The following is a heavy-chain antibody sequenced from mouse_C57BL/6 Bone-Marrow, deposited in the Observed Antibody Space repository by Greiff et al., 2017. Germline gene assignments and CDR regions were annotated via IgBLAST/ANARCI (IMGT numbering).Heavy chain of an antibody. J-gene: IGHJ4*01. Sequence: VQLQQPGAELVKPGASVKLSCKASGYTFTSYWMHWVKQRPGRGLEWIGRIDPNSGGTKYNEKFKSKATLTVYKPSSTAYMQLSSLTSEDSAVYYCARQLRRTPYYAMDYWGQGTSVTVSS. D-gene: IGHD3-2*02. V-gene: IGHV1-72*01. CDR1: GYTFTSYW. CDR2: IDPNSGGT. CDR3: ARQLRRTPYYAMDY.